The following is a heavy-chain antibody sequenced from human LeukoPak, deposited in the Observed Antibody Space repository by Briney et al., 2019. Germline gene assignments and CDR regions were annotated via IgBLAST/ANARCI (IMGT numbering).Heavy chain of an antibody. J-gene: IGHJ4*02. D-gene: IGHD2-21*02. Sequence: ASVTVSCMPSGYTFTSYAISWLRQAPGQGLEWMGWISTYSGNTNYAQKLQGRITMTIETSTSTAYMELRSLRSDDTAVYYCARGGSRVVTYGNFDYWGQGTLVTVSS. CDR1: GYTFTSYA. CDR2: ISTYSGNT. CDR3: ARGGSRVVTYGNFDY. V-gene: IGHV1-18*01.